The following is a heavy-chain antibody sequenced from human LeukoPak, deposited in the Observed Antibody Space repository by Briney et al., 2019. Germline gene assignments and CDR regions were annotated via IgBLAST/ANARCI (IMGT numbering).Heavy chain of an antibody. Sequence: GGSLRLSCAASGFTFSSYAMSWVRQAPGKGLEWVSAISGSGGSTYYADSVKGRFTISRDNSKNTLYLQMNSLKAEDTAVYYCGKDTTVSAFNWFDPWGQGTLVTVSS. CDR3: GKDTTVSAFNWFDP. V-gene: IGHV3-23*01. CDR2: ISGSGGST. J-gene: IGHJ5*02. D-gene: IGHD2-8*01. CDR1: GFTFSSYA.